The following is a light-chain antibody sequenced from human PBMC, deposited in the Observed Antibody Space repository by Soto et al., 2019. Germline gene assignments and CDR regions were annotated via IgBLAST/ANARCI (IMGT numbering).Light chain of an antibody. J-gene: IGKJ1*01. CDR3: QQSYNTPPT. Sequence: DIQMTQSPSSLYASVGDRVTITCRASQSISNYLNWYQQKPGKAPKLLIYGASSLQSGVPSRFSGSGSGTDFTLTISSLQPEDFATYYCQQSYNTPPTFGQGTKVDI. CDR2: GAS. V-gene: IGKV1-39*01. CDR1: QSISNY.